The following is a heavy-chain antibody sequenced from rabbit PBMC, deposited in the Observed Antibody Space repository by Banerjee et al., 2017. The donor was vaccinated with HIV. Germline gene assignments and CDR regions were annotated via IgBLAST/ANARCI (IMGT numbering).Heavy chain of an antibody. V-gene: IGHV1S45*01. Sequence: QEQLEESGGGLVQPEGSLTLTCTASGFTLSSYWMCWVRQAPGKGLEWIACIYTGNGNTFGASWAKGRFTISKAPSTTVTLQMASRAAADTVPCLCARGSGGYGNVDLGGPGTRVTVS. J-gene: IGHJ4*01. CDR2: IYTGNGNT. CDR1: GFTLSSYW. CDR3: ARGSGGYGNVDL. D-gene: IGHD6-1*01.